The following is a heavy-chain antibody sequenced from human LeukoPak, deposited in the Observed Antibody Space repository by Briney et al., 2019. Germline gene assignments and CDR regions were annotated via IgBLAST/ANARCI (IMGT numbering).Heavy chain of an antibody. Sequence: ASVKVSCKASGYTFTSYGISWVRQAPGQGLEWMGWISAYNGNTNYAQKLQGRVTMTTDTSTSTAYMELRSLRSDDTAVYYCARDPLTYYYDSSGYLDSWGQGTLVTVSS. CDR1: GYTFTSYG. D-gene: IGHD3-22*01. CDR2: ISAYNGNT. J-gene: IGHJ4*02. V-gene: IGHV1-18*01. CDR3: ARDPLTYYYDSSGYLDS.